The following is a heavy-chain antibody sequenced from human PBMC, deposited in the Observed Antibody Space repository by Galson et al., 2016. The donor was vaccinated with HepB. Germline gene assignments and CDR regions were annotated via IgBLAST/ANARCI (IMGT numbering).Heavy chain of an antibody. J-gene: IGHJ4*02. CDR3: ARLSWDAKRLEY. D-gene: IGHD2-8*01. CDR1: GYSFTSYW. Sequence: QSGAEVKRPGESLKIPCKGSGYSFTSYWIGWVRQMPGKGLEWMGMSYPDDSDTRYSPSFQDQVTMSADKSISTAYLQWSSLKASDTAMYYCARLSWDAKRLEYWGQGTLVTVSS. V-gene: IGHV5-51*01. CDR2: SYPDDSDT.